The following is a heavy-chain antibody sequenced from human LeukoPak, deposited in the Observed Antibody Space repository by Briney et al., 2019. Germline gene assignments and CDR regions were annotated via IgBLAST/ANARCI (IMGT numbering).Heavy chain of an antibody. Sequence: ASVKVSCKASGYPFDDFGLTWVRHAPGQGLERMGWISAYNGNTHYAQKFWGRLTLTTETSTSTAYLELRSLKSDDTAVYYCARDRVGGDLTGVSLYWGQGTLVTVSS. CDR3: ARDRVGGDLTGVSLY. CDR2: ISAYNGNT. V-gene: IGHV1-18*01. J-gene: IGHJ4*01. D-gene: IGHD4-17*01. CDR1: GYPFDDFG.